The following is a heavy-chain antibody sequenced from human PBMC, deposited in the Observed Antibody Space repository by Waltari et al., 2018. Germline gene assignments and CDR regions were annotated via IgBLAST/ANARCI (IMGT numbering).Heavy chain of an antibody. CDR3: ARVGVVRGVMDNWFDP. CDR1: GYSISSGYY. CDR2: IYHSGSP. D-gene: IGHD3-10*01. V-gene: IGHV4-38-2*01. Sequence: QVQLQESGPGLVKPSETLSLTCAVSGYSISSGYYWGWIRQPPGKGLEWIGSIYHSGSPYYNPSLKSRVTISVDTSQNQFSPNLSSVTAADTAVYYCARVGVVRGVMDNWFDPWGQGTLVTVSS. J-gene: IGHJ5*02.